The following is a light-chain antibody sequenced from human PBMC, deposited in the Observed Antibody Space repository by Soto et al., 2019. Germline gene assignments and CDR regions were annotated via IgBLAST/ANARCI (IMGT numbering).Light chain of an antibody. Sequence: DIQMTQSPSTLSASVGDRVTITCRASQSISSWLAWYQQKPGKAPKLLIYDASSLESGVQSRLSGSRSRTEFTLTISSLQPDDFATYYYQQYNSYSYTFGQGTKLEIK. CDR2: DAS. CDR3: QQYNSYSYT. J-gene: IGKJ2*01. CDR1: QSISSW. V-gene: IGKV1-5*01.